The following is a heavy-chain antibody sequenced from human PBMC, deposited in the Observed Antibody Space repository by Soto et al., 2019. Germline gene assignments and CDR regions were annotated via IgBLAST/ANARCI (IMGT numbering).Heavy chain of an antibody. D-gene: IGHD2-8*01. CDR3: ARLIMSANSFDI. J-gene: IGHJ3*02. CDR2: IYHGGGA. V-gene: IGHV4-4*02. Sequence: SETLSLTCAVSGCSISTENWWSWVRQPPGKGLEWIGEIYHGGGARYNPSLRRRVTISVDKSKNQFSLNLSSVTAADTAVYYCARLIMSANSFDIWGQGTMVT. CDR1: GCSISTENW.